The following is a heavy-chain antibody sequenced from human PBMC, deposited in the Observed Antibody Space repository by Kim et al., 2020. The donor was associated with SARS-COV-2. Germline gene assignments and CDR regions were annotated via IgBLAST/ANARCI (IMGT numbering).Heavy chain of an antibody. Sequence: SETLSLTCTVSGGSISSYYWSWIRQPPGKGLEWIGYIYYSGSTNYNPSLKSRVTISVDTSKNQFSLKLSSVTAADTAVYYCARGGDTPHGLHDYGGNLAAPPEVYYGMDVWGQGTTVTVSS. V-gene: IGHV4-59*01. CDR3: ARGGDTPHGLHDYGGNLAAPPEVYYGMDV. D-gene: IGHD4-17*01. CDR2: IYYSGST. CDR1: GGSISSYY. J-gene: IGHJ6*02.